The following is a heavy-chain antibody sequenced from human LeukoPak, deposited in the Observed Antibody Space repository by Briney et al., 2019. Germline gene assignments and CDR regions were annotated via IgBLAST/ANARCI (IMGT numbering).Heavy chain of an antibody. CDR1: GYALSELS. CDR2: VKPKSGDS. D-gene: IGHD2-8*01. J-gene: IGHJ3*02. V-gene: IGHV1-2*06. CDR3: ARDRGVPGPGNALDI. Sequence: ASVKVSCKVSGYALSELSMHWVRQAPGQGLEWLGLVKPKSGDSDFVQKFRGRVTVTTDVSTTTIHMELSNLRSDDTAVYYCARDRGVPGPGNALDIWGQGTMVTVSS.